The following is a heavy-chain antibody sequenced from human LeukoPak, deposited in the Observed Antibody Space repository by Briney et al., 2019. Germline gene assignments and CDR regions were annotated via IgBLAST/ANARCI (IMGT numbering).Heavy chain of an antibody. CDR2: IYYSGST. Sequence: SETLSLTCTVSGGSISSSSYYWGWIRQPPGKGLEWIGSIYYSGSTYYNPSLKSRVTISVDTSKNQFSLKLSSVTAADTAVYYCARGRTRRVSYYDSSGYYYGYWGQGTLVTVSS. V-gene: IGHV4-39*07. CDR1: GGSISSSSYY. D-gene: IGHD3-22*01. J-gene: IGHJ4*02. CDR3: ARGRTRRVSYYDSSGYYYGY.